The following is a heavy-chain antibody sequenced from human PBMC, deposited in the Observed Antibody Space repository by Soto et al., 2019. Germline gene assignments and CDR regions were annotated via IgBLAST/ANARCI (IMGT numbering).Heavy chain of an antibody. CDR2: ISYDGSNK. CDR1: GFTFSSYA. D-gene: IGHD1-1*01. V-gene: IGHV3-30-3*01. J-gene: IGHJ4*02. CDR3: ASGTTPIQLPTLLDY. Sequence: QVQLVESGGGVVQPGRSLRLSCAASGFTFSSYAMHWVRQAPGKGLEWVAVISYDGSNKYYADSVKGRFTISRDNSKNTLYLQMNILRAEDTAVYYCASGTTPIQLPTLLDYWGQGTLVTVSS.